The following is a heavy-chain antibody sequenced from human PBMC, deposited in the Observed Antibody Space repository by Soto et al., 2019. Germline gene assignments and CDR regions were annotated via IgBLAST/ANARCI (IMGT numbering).Heavy chain of an antibody. D-gene: IGHD6-13*01. V-gene: IGHV3-30*18. J-gene: IGHJ6*03. CDR1: GFTFSSYG. Sequence: GGSLRLSCAASGFTFSSYGMHWVRQAPGKGLEWVAVISYDGSNKYYADSVKGRFTISRDKSKNTLYLQMNSLRAEDTAVYYCAKEGGSSSWYYYYMDVWGKGTTVTVSS. CDR2: ISYDGSNK. CDR3: AKEGGSSSWYYYYMDV.